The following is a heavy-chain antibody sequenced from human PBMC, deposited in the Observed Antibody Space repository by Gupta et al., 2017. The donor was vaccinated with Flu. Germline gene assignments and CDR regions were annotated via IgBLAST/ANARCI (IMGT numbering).Heavy chain of an antibody. Sequence: VQLVQPGTDVKKPGASLKVSCEASGYTFTDYYIHWVRQAPGQGLEWMGRVNPHSGSTNFEQKFQGRVTLAMDTSISTAYMELTRLRSDDTAVYYCAREKFCSTASCYRWFDPWGQGTLVIVSS. CDR2: VNPHSGST. V-gene: IGHV1-2*06. CDR1: GYTFTDYY. J-gene: IGHJ5*02. D-gene: IGHD2-2*02. CDR3: AREKFCSTASCYRWFDP.